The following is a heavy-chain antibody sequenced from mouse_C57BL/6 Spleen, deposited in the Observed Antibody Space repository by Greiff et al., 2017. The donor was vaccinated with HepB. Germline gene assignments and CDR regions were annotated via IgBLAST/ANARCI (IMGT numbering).Heavy chain of an antibody. J-gene: IGHJ2*01. V-gene: IGHV5-17*01. Sequence: EVKLVESGGGLVKPGGSLKLSCAASGFTFSDYGMHWVRQAPEKGLDWVAYISSGSSTIYYADTVKGRFTISRDNAKNTLFLQMTSLRSEDTAMYYCARAYYWGQGTTLTVSS. CDR3: ARAYY. CDR2: ISSGSSTI. CDR1: GFTFSDYG.